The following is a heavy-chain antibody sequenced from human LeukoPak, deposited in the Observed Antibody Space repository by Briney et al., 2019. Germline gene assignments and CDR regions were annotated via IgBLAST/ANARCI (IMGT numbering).Heavy chain of an antibody. CDR3: ARGPVGRSSGVDY. Sequence: SETLSLTCTVSGGSISSYYWSWIRQPPGKGLEWIGYVYYSGSTNYNPSLKSRVTISVDTSKNQFSLKLSSVTAADTAVYYCARGPVGRSSGVDYWGQGTLVTVFS. CDR2: VYYSGST. D-gene: IGHD2-15*01. J-gene: IGHJ4*02. V-gene: IGHV4-59*01. CDR1: GGSISSYY.